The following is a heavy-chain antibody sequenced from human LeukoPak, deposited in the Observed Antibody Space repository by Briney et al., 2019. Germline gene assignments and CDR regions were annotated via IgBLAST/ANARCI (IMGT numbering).Heavy chain of an antibody. CDR3: ARARGETTSDYFYLSV. V-gene: IGHV3-9*01. J-gene: IGHJ6*03. CDR1: GFTFDDYD. CDR2: INWKSDSI. D-gene: IGHD3-10*01. Sequence: GGSLRLSCAASGFTFDDYDMHWFRQLPGKGLKWVSGINWKSDSIAYAVFVRGRFTIWRDNAKNAFYLQMNNLRADDTALYYCARARGETTSDYFYLSVWGRVATVTVSS.